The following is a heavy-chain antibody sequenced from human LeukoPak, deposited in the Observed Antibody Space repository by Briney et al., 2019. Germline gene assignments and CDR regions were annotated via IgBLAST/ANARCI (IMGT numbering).Heavy chain of an antibody. CDR3: ARGQAPFDY. CDR1: GGSISSISSY. D-gene: IGHD6-6*01. Sequence: SETMSPTCIVSGGSISSISSYWGWIRQPPGKGLEWIGSIYYSGSTYYEPSLKSRVTISVDTSKNQFSLKLSSVTAADTAVYYCARGQAPFDYWGQGTLVTVSS. V-gene: IGHV4-39*07. CDR2: IYYSGST. J-gene: IGHJ4*02.